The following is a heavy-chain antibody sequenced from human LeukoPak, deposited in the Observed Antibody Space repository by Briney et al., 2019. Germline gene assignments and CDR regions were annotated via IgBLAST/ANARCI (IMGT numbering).Heavy chain of an antibody. J-gene: IGHJ4*02. V-gene: IGHV3-11*01. CDR1: GFTFSDYY. CDR3: ARRSAAMVLYYFDY. CDR2: ISSSGSTI. D-gene: IGHD5-18*01. Sequence: GGSLRLSCAASGFTFSDYYMSWIRQAPGKGLEWVSYISSSGSTIYYADSVKSRFTISRDNAKNSLYLQMNSLRAEDTAVYYCARRSAAMVLYYFDYWGQGTLVTVSS.